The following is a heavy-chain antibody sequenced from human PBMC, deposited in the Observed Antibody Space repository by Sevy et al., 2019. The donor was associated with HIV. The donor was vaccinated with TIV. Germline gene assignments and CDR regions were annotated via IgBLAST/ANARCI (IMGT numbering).Heavy chain of an antibody. CDR1: GFTFSSYA. Sequence: GGSLRLSCAASGFTFSSYAMHWVRQAPGKGLEWVAVISYDGSNKYYADSVKGRFTISRDNSKNTLYLQMNSLRAEDTAGYYSATLGSLTDTAMVNGLYYYGMDVWGQGTTVTVSS. CDR2: ISYDGSNK. CDR3: ATLGSLTDTAMVNGLYYYGMDV. V-gene: IGHV3-30-3*01. D-gene: IGHD5-18*01. J-gene: IGHJ6*02.